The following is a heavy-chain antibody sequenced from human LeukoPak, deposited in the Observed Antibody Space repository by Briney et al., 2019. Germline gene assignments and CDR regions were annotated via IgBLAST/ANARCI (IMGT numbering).Heavy chain of an antibody. Sequence: GGSLRLSCAASGFNFKNYWMHWVRQAPGKGLEWVSRINTDGSSTSYADSVKGRFTISRDNAKNTLNLQMNSLRAEDTAVYYCARGRGPYGMDVWGQGTTVTVSS. V-gene: IGHV3-74*01. CDR2: INTDGSST. CDR3: ARGRGPYGMDV. D-gene: IGHD3-10*01. J-gene: IGHJ6*02. CDR1: GFNFKNYW.